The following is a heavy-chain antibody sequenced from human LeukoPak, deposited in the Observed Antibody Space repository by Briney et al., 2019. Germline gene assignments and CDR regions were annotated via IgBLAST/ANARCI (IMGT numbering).Heavy chain of an antibody. CDR3: TSGTTVTTGRYYYGMDV. J-gene: IGHJ6*04. Sequence: GRSLRLSCTASGFTFGDYAMSCVRQAPGKGLEWVGFIRSKAYGGTTEYAASVKGRFTISRDDSKSIAYLQMNSLKTEDTAVYYCTSGTTVTTGRYYYGMDVWGKGTTVTVSS. CDR1: GFTFGDYA. CDR2: IRSKAYGGTT. D-gene: IGHD4-17*01. V-gene: IGHV3-49*04.